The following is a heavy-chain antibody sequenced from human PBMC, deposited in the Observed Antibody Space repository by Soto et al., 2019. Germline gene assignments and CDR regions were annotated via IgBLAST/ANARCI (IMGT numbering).Heavy chain of an antibody. CDR3: ARSQPITIFGVVSNWFDP. Sequence: ASVKVSCKASGYTFTSYGISWVRQAPGQGLEWMGWISAYNGNTNYAQKLQGRVTMTTDTSTSTAYMELRSLRSDDTAVYYCARSQPITIFGVVSNWFDPWGQGTLVTVS. V-gene: IGHV1-18*01. J-gene: IGHJ5*02. CDR1: GYTFTSYG. D-gene: IGHD3-3*01. CDR2: ISAYNGNT.